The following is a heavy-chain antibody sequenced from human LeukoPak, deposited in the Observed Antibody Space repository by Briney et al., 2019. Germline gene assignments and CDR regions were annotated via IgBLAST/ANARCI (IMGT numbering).Heavy chain of an antibody. J-gene: IGHJ6*03. Sequence: GGSLRLSCAASGFTFNSYGIHSVRQAPGKGLEWVAVISDDGRTTYYADSVKGRFTISRDNSKNTLYLQMNSLRAEDTAVYYCARDTSDYYYYYYMDVWGKGTTVTVSS. V-gene: IGHV3-30*03. CDR1: GFTFNSYG. CDR2: ISDDGRTT. CDR3: ARDTSDYYYYYYMDV.